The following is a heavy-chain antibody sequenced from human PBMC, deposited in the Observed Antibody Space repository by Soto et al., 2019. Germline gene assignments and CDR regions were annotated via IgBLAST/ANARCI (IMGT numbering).Heavy chain of an antibody. CDR1: GFTFDDYT. CDR3: AKDKVRGTISEDSTYFDY. Sequence: GGSLRLSCAASGFTFDDYTMHWVRQAPGKGLEWVSLISWDGGSTYYADSVKGRFTISRDNSKNSLYLQMNSLRTEDTALYYCAKDKVRGTISEDSTYFDYWGQGTLVTVSS. V-gene: IGHV3-43*01. CDR2: ISWDGGST. D-gene: IGHD1-1*01. J-gene: IGHJ4*02.